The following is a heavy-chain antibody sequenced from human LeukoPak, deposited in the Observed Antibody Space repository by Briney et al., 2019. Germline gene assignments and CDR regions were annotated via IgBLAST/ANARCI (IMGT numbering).Heavy chain of an antibody. D-gene: IGHD5-24*01. CDR3: ARAPRWLQPFDY. CDR2: INPNSGGT. CDR1: GHTFTGYY. J-gene: IGHJ4*02. V-gene: IGHV1-2*02. Sequence: ASVKVSCKASGHTFTGYYMHWVRQAPGQGLEWMGWINPNSGGTNYAQKFQGRVTMTRDTSISTAYMELSRLRSDDTAVYYCARAPRWLQPFDYWGQGTLVTVSS.